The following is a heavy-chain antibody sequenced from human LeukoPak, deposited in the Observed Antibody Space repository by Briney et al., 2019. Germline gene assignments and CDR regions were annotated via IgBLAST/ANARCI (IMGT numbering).Heavy chain of an antibody. CDR2: IYSGGST. CDR1: GFTVSSNY. CDR3: ARGGARDYGDFNFDY. D-gene: IGHD4-17*01. V-gene: IGHV3-53*04. J-gene: IGHJ4*02. Sequence: PGGSLRLSCAASGFTVSSNYMSWVRQAPGKGLEWVSVIYSGGSTYYADSVKGRFTISRHNSKNTLYLQMNSLRAEDTAVYYCARGGARDYGDFNFDYWGQGTLVTVSS.